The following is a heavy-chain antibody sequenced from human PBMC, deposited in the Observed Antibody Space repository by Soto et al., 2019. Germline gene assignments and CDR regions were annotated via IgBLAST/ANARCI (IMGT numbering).Heavy chain of an antibody. CDR2: IIPIFGTA. CDR1: GGTFSSYA. J-gene: IGHJ6*02. Sequence: ASVKVSCKASGGTFSSYAISWVRQAPGQGLEWMGGIIPIFGTANYAQKFQGRVTITADESTSTAYMDLSSLRSEDTAVDYCARDEEEGATRRTYYYGMDVWGQGTTVTVSS. CDR3: ARDEEEGATRRTYYYGMDV. V-gene: IGHV1-69*13. D-gene: IGHD1-26*01.